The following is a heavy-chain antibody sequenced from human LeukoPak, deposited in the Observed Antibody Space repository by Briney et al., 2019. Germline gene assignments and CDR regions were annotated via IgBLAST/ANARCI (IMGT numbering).Heavy chain of an antibody. CDR3: AREPRGYSYGYYYYYMDV. J-gene: IGHJ6*03. V-gene: IGHV4-34*01. Sequence: SETLSLTCAVYGGSFSGYYWSWIRQPPGKGLEWIGEINHSGSTNYNPSLKSRVTISVDTSKNQFSLKLSSVTAADTAVYYCAREPRGYSYGYYYYYMDVWGKGTTVTVSS. D-gene: IGHD5-18*01. CDR2: INHSGST. CDR1: GGSFSGYY.